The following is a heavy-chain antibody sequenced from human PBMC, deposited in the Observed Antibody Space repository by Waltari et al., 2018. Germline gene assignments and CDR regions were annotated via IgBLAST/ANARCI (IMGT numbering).Heavy chain of an antibody. J-gene: IGHJ5*02. V-gene: IGHV4-59*01. Sequence: QVQLQESGPGLVKPSETLSLTCTVSGGSISSSYWSWIRQPPGKGLEWIGYIYYSGSTNYNPSLKSRVTISVDTSKNQFSLKLSSVTAADTAVYYCARDRDSSSWYHWFDPWGQGTLVTVSS. CDR2: IYYSGST. CDR3: ARDRDSSSWYHWFDP. CDR1: GGSISSSY. D-gene: IGHD6-13*01.